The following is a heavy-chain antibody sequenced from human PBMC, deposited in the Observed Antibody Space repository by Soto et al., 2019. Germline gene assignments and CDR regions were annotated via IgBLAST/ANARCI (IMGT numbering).Heavy chain of an antibody. CDR3: ARSRTAMAL. CDR1: GGSFSGYY. D-gene: IGHD5-18*01. Sequence: QVQLQQWGAGLLKPSETLSLTCAVYGGSFSGYYWSWIRKPPGKGLEWIGEINHSGSTNYNPSLKRRVTISVDTSTNQCSLKLSSVTAADTAVYYCARSRTAMALWGQGTLVTVSS. V-gene: IGHV4-34*01. CDR2: INHSGST. J-gene: IGHJ4*02.